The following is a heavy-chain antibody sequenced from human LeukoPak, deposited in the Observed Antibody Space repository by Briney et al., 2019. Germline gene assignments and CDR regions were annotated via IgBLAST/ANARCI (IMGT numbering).Heavy chain of an antibody. D-gene: IGHD4-17*01. CDR3: AKAHGYGDYAGFDY. CDR2: ISWNSGSI. CDR1: GFTFDDYA. Sequence: GGSLRLSCAASGFTFDDYAMHWVRQAPGKGLEWVSGISWNSGSIGYADSVKGRFTISRDNAKNSLYLQINNLRAEDTALYYCAKAHGYGDYAGFDYWGQGTLVSVSS. J-gene: IGHJ4*02. V-gene: IGHV3-9*01.